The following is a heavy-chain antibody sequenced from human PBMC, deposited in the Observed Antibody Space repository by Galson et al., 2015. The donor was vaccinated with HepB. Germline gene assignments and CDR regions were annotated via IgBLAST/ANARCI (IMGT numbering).Heavy chain of an antibody. D-gene: IGHD3-9*01. V-gene: IGHV3-9*01. J-gene: IGHJ4*02. CDR2: ISWNNGYI. CDR3: AKGLARGFDWLFNY. CDR1: GFTFDDFA. Sequence: SLRLSCAASGFTFDDFAMYWVRQVPGKGLEWVSSISWNNGYIGYADSVKGRFTISRDNAKKSLYLQMSSLRAEDTALYYCAKGLARGFDWLFNYWGQGTLVTVSS.